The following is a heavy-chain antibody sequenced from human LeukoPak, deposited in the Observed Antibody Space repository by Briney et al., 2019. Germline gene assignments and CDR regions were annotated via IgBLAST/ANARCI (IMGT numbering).Heavy chain of an antibody. D-gene: IGHD1-1*01. CDR1: GGSFSGYY. CDR2: INHSGST. Sequence: SETPSLTCAVYGGSFSGYYWSWIRQPPGKGLEWIGEINHSGSTNYNPSLKSRVTISVDTSKNQFSLKLSSVTAADTAVYYCARVGTGTTYNWFDPWGQGTLVTVSS. V-gene: IGHV4-34*01. J-gene: IGHJ5*02. CDR3: ARVGTGTTYNWFDP.